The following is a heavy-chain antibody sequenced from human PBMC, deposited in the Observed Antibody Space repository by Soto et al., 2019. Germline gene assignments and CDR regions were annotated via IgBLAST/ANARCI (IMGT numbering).Heavy chain of an antibody. J-gene: IGHJ4*02. CDR1: GFSLTTSAVG. CDR3: AHGSGWLFDH. V-gene: IGHV2-5*02. Sequence: QITLKESGPTLVKPTQTLTLTCTFSGFSLTTSAVGVGWIRQPPGKALEWLALLYWDDDNQYSPSLRNRLTLTKDTSKNQVVLTMTNMDPVDTATYYCAHGSGWLFDHWGQGTLVTVSS. CDR2: LYWDDDN. D-gene: IGHD6-19*01.